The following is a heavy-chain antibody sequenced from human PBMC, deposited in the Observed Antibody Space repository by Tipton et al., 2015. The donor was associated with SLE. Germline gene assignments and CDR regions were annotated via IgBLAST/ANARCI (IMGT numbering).Heavy chain of an antibody. Sequence: QSGPEVKKPGASVKVSCKASGYTFTSYGISWVRQAPGQGLEWMGWISAYNGNTNYAQKLQGRVTMTTDTSTSTAYMELRSLRSDDTAVYYCARESLTILGVVHHYYFDYWGQGTLVTVSS. CDR1: GYTFTSYG. J-gene: IGHJ4*02. V-gene: IGHV1-18*01. CDR2: ISAYNGNT. D-gene: IGHD3-3*01. CDR3: ARESLTILGVVHHYYFDY.